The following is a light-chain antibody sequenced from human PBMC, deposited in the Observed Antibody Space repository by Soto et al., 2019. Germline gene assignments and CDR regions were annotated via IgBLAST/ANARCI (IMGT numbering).Light chain of an antibody. V-gene: IGLV2-23*02. CDR2: EVV. Sequence: QSALTQPASVSGSPGQSITISCTGSSSDVGTYNLVSWYQHHPGKAPKLMISEVVKRPSGVSNRFSGSQSGNTASLTISGLQAEDEADYYCCSYAGSSMVVFGGGTKVTVL. CDR1: SSDVGTYNL. J-gene: IGLJ2*01. CDR3: CSYAGSSMVV.